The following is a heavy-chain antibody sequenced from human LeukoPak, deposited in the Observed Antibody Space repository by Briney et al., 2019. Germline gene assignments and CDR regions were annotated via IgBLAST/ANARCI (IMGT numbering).Heavy chain of an antibody. D-gene: IGHD3-16*01. CDR2: VSISSGTI. CDR3: ARAMSTFGGVRNYFDS. V-gene: IGHV3-48*04. CDR1: GFTFSGHN. J-gene: IGHJ4*02. Sequence: PGGSLRLSCAASGFTFSGHNMNWVRQAPGKGLEWISFVSISSGTIYYEDSVNGRFRISRDNAKSSLDLEMNSLRAEDTAVYYCARAMSTFGGVRNYFDSWGQGTLVTVSS.